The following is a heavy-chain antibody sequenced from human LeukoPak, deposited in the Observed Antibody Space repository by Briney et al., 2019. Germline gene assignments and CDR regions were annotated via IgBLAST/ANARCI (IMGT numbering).Heavy chain of an antibody. CDR2: FYRGGNT. CDR1: GFTVNGNY. J-gene: IGHJ4*02. V-gene: IGHV3-53*01. CDR3: AGGYYFDY. D-gene: IGHD3-22*01. Sequence: PGGSLRLSCAASGFTVNGNYMNWVRQAPGKGLEWVSLFYRGGNTYYADSVKGRFTISRDNSKSTLYLQMNSLRAEGTAVYYCAGGYYFDYWGQGTLVTVSS.